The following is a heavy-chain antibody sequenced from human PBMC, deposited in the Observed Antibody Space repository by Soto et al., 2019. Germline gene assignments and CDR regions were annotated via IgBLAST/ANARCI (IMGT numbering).Heavy chain of an antibody. J-gene: IGHJ4*02. CDR3: ARDDRQAPDY. CDR2: IWYDGSNK. Sequence: PGGSLRLSCAASGFTFSSYGIHWVRQAPGKGLEWAAVIWYDGSNKYYADSVKGRFTISRDNSKNTVSLQLNSLRAEDTAVYFCARDDRQAPDYWGQGTLVTAPQ. CDR1: GFTFSSYG. V-gene: IGHV3-33*01.